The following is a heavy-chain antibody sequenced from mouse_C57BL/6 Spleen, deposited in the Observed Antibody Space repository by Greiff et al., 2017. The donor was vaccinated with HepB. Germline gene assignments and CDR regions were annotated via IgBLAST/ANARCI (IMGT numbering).Heavy chain of an antibody. CDR3: AREGITTLDY. D-gene: IGHD1-1*01. CDR2: IDPSDSYT. J-gene: IGHJ2*01. CDR1: GYTFTSYW. Sequence: QVQLQQPGAELVRPGTSVKLSCKASGYTFTSYWMHWVKQRPGQGLEWIGVIDPSDSYTNYNQKFKGKATLTVDTSSSTAYMQLSSLTSEDSAVYYCAREGITTLDYWGQGTTLTVSS. V-gene: IGHV1-59*01.